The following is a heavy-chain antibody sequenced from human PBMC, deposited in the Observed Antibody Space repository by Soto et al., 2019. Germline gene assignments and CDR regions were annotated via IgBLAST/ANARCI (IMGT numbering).Heavy chain of an antibody. CDR3: AREGGRMAARGYFDY. J-gene: IGHJ4*02. V-gene: IGHV1-2*04. D-gene: IGHD6-6*01. CDR2: INPNSGGT. Sequence: ASVKVSCKASGYTFTGYYMHWVRQAPGQGLEWMGWINPNSGGTNYAQKFQGWVTMTRDTSISTAYMELSRLRSDDTAVYYCAREGGRMAARGYFDYWGQGTLVTVSS. CDR1: GYTFTGYY.